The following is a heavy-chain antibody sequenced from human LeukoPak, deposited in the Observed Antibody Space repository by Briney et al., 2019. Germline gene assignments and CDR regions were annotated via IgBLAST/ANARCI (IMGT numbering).Heavy chain of an antibody. Sequence: ASVKVSCKASGYSFSGHYIHWVRQAPGQGLEWMGQINPNSAASHYAQKFQDRVTMTSDTSINMAYMELRSLRSDDTAVYYCARKVPNDSSGYYYRGQFDPWGQGTLVTVSS. CDR1: GYSFSGHY. D-gene: IGHD3-22*01. CDR3: ARKVPNDSSGYYYRGQFDP. J-gene: IGHJ5*02. CDR2: INPNSAAS. V-gene: IGHV1-2*06.